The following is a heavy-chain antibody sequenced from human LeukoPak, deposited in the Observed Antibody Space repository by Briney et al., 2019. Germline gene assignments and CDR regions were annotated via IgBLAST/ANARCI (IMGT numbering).Heavy chain of an antibody. V-gene: IGHV4-59*12. CDR1: GGSISSYY. J-gene: IGHJ4*02. CDR2: IYYSGST. CDR3: ARDGSGYSYGYVFDY. Sequence: PSETLSLTCTVSGGSISSYYWSWIRQPPGKGLEWIGYIYYSGSTYYNPSLKSRVTISVDTSKNQFSLKLSSVTAADTAVYYCARDGSGYSYGYVFDYWGQGTLVTVSS. D-gene: IGHD5-18*01.